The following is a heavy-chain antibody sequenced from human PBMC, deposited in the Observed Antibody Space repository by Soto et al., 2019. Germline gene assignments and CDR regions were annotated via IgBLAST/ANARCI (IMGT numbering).Heavy chain of an antibody. V-gene: IGHV3-30-3*01. CDR1: GFTFSSYA. J-gene: IGHJ4*02. Sequence: QVQLVESGGGVVQPGRSLRLSCAASGFTFSSYAMRWVRQAPGKGLEWVAVISYDGSNKYYADSVKGRFTISRDNSKNTLYLQMNSLRAEDTAVYYCARDRLGVPDFDYWGQGTLVTVSS. CDR3: ARDRLGVPDFDY. CDR2: ISYDGSNK. D-gene: IGHD5-12*01.